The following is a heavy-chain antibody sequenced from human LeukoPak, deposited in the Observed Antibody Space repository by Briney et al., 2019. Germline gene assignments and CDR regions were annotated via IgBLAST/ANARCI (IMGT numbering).Heavy chain of an antibody. Sequence: SETLSLPCTVSGGSISSGDYYWSWIRQPPGKGLEWIGYIYYSGSTYYNPSLKSRVTISVDTSKNQFSLKLSSVTAADTAVYYCARLYSYGPLSYFDYWGQGTLVTVSS. D-gene: IGHD5-18*01. V-gene: IGHV4-30-4*01. CDR3: ARLYSYGPLSYFDY. J-gene: IGHJ4*02. CDR2: IYYSGST. CDR1: GGSISSGDYY.